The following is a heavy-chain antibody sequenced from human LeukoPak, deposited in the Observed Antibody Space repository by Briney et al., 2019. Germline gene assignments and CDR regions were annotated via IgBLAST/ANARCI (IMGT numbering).Heavy chain of an antibody. CDR2: ISSSSSYI. D-gene: IGHD3-22*01. V-gene: IGHV3-21*01. J-gene: IGHJ4*02. CDR1: GFTFSSYN. CDR3: ARDLDSSGFFPGDY. Sequence: GGSLRLSCAASGFTFSSYNMNWVRQAPGKGLEWVSSISSSSSYIYYADSVKGRFTISRDNAKNSLYLQMNSLRAEDTAVYYCARDLDSSGFFPGDYWGQGTLVTVSS.